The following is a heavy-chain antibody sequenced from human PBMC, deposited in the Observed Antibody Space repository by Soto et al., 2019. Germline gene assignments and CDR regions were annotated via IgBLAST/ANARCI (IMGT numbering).Heavy chain of an antibody. CDR2: IKQDGSEK. CDR1: GFTFSRNW. CDR3: ARYSSSWYSGNNWFDP. D-gene: IGHD6-13*01. V-gene: IGHV3-7*03. J-gene: IGHJ5*02. Sequence: GGSLRLSCAASGFTFSRNWMSWVRQAPGKGLEWVANIKQDGSEKYYVDSVKGRFTISRDNAKNSLYLQMNSLRAEDTAVYYCARYSSSWYSGNNWFDPWGQGTLVTVSS.